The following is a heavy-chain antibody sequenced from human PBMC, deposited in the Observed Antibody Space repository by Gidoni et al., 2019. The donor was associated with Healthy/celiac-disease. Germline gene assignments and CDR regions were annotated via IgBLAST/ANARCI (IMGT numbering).Heavy chain of an antibody. CDR2: INHSGNT. CDR1: CGSFRGDY. CDR3: ARARRGFWSGYYGGMDV. J-gene: IGHJ6*02. D-gene: IGHD3-3*01. V-gene: IGHV4-34*01. Sequence: QVQLQQWGAGLLKPSETLSPTCAVSCGSFRGDYWSWPRPPPGNGLEWIGEINHSGNTNYNPSLKSRVTISVDTSKNQFSLKLSSVTAADTAVYYCARARRGFWSGYYGGMDVWGQGTTVTVSS.